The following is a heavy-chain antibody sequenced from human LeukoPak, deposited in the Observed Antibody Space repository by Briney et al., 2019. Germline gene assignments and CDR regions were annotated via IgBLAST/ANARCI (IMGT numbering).Heavy chain of an antibody. Sequence: GGSLRLSCAASGFTFDDYTMHWVRQAPGKGLEWVSLISWDGGSTYYADSVKGRFTISRDNSKNSPYLQMNSLRTEDTALYYCAKELRLGELSLYRGGGIDYWGQGTLVTVSS. CDR2: ISWDGGST. CDR3: AKELRLGELSLYRGGGIDY. D-gene: IGHD3-16*02. V-gene: IGHV3-43*01. CDR1: GFTFDDYT. J-gene: IGHJ4*02.